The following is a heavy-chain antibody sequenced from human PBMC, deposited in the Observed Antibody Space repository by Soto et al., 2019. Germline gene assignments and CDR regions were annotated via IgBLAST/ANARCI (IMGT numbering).Heavy chain of an antibody. CDR3: ARGVLGPGDYYYGMDV. Sequence: GSLRLSCAASGFTFNNYDMHWVRQPTGKGLEWVSGIGALGDTYYPGSVNGRFTISRENAKNSLYLQMNSLRAGDTAIYYCARGVLGPGDYYYGMDVWGQGTTVTVSS. CDR2: IGALGDT. D-gene: IGHD2-8*02. CDR1: GFTFNNYD. V-gene: IGHV3-13*01. J-gene: IGHJ6*02.